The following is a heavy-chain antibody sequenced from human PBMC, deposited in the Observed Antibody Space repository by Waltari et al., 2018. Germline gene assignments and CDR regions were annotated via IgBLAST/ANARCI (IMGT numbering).Heavy chain of an antibody. V-gene: IGHV1-2*06. D-gene: IGHD2-2*01. J-gene: IGHJ5*02. CDR1: GYSLTSYY. CDR2: INPNSGDT. Sequence: QVELVQSGAEVRKPGASVKVSCKASGYSLTSYYMHWVRQAPGRGLEWMGRINPNSGDTNSAPKVQGRVTLTRDTSVNTAFLELRSLTSDDTAVYFCARESAFSTSWYPGFDPWGQGTLVTVAS. CDR3: ARESAFSTSWYPGFDP.